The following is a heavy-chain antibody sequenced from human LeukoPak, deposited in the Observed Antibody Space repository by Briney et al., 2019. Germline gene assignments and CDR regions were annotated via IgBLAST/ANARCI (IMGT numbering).Heavy chain of an antibody. J-gene: IGHJ1*01. CDR2: INPSGGST. CDR1: GYTFTSYY. V-gene: IGHV1-46*01. Sequence: ASVKVSCKASGYTFTSYYMHWVRQAPGQGLEWMGIINPSGGSTSYAQKFQGRVTMTRDTSTSTVYMELSSLRAEDTALYYCAKGPGAAVAKRYIQHWGQGTLVTVSS. CDR3: AKGPGAAVAKRYIQH. D-gene: IGHD6-19*01.